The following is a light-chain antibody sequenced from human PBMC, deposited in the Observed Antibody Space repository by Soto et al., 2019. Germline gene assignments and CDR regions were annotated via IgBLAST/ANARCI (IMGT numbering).Light chain of an antibody. CDR3: QQYGSAPAWT. CDR1: QSFSSSY. V-gene: IGKV3-20*01. Sequence: EIVLTQSPGTLSLSPGERATLYCRASQSFSSSYLAWYQQKPGQAPRLLIYGASNRATGIPDRVSGRGSGTAFTLAISRLEPVDFAVYYCQQYGSAPAWTCGQGTKVEIK. CDR2: GAS. J-gene: IGKJ1*01.